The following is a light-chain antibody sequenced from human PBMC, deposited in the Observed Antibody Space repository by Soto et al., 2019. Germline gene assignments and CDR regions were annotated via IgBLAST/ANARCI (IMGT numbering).Light chain of an antibody. Sequence: QSVLTQPPSVSGAPGQRVTISCNGSSSNIGAGYDVHWYQQLPGTAPKLLIYGNSNRPSGVPDRFSGAKSGTSASLSITGLQAEDEADYYCQYYYSSLSYVLGTGTKLTVL. CDR2: GNS. V-gene: IGLV1-40*01. CDR1: SSNIGAGYD. CDR3: QYYYSSLSYV. J-gene: IGLJ1*01.